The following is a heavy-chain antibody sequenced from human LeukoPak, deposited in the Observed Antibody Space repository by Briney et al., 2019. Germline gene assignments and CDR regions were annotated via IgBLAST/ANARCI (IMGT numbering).Heavy chain of an antibody. D-gene: IGHD2-21*02. CDR3: ARDRRDEDAFDI. J-gene: IGHJ3*02. Sequence: SETLSLTCTVSGGSISSYYWSWIRQPPGKGLEWIGYIYYSGSTNYNPSLKSRVTISVDTSKNQFSLKLSSVTAADTAVYYCARDRRDEDAFDIWGQGTMVTISS. CDR2: IYYSGST. CDR1: GGSISSYY. V-gene: IGHV4-59*01.